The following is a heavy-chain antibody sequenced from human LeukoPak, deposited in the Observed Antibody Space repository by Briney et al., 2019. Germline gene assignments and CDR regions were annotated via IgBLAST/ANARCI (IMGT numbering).Heavy chain of an antibody. V-gene: IGHV3-7*05. Sequence: GGSLRLSCVASGFTLSNYWMKWVRQAPGRGLEWVANMKEDGSEKNYVDSVKGRFAISRDNAKNSLYLQMNSLRAEDTAVYYCARVNRGDVSQFGALDIWGQGTMVIVSS. CDR3: ARVNRGDVSQFGALDI. D-gene: IGHD3-10*01. CDR1: GFTLSNYW. CDR2: MKEDGSEK. J-gene: IGHJ3*02.